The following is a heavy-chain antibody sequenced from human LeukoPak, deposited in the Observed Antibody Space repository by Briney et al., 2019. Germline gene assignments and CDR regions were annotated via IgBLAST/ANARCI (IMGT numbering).Heavy chain of an antibody. J-gene: IGHJ4*02. Sequence: ASVKVSCKASGYTFTSYGISWVRQAPGQGLEWMGWISAYNGNTHYAQKLQGRVTMTTDTSTSTAYMELRGLRSDDTAVVYCARGTGTYFQHYFDYWGQGTLVTVSS. D-gene: IGHD1-26*01. CDR1: GYTFTSYG. CDR3: ARGTGTYFQHYFDY. CDR2: ISAYNGNT. V-gene: IGHV1-18*01.